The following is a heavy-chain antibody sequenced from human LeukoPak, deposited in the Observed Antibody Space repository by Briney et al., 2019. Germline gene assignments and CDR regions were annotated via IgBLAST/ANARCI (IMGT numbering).Heavy chain of an antibody. CDR2: ISGRGGST. CDR1: GFTFSSYA. V-gene: IGHV3-23*01. CDR3: AKDGGYYYGSGSYSYFDY. D-gene: IGHD3-10*01. Sequence: GGSLRLSCAASGFTFSSYAMSWVRQAPGKGLEWVSAISGRGGSTDYADSVKGRFTISRDNSKNTLYLQMNSLRAEDTAVYYCAKDGGYYYGSGSYSYFDYWGQGTLVTVSS. J-gene: IGHJ4*02.